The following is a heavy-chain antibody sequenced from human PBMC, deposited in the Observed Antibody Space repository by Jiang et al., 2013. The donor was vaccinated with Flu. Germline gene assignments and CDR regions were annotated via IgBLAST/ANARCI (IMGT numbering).Heavy chain of an antibody. J-gene: IGHJ5*02. CDR3: ARVLPRAFRAVRGDKGWFDP. Sequence: LLKPSETLSLTCAVYGGSFSGYYWSWIRQPPGKGLEWIGEINHSGSTNYNPSLKSRVTISVDTSKNQFSLKLSSVTAADTAVYYCARVLPRAFRAVRGDKGWFDPWGQGTLVTVSS. CDR2: INHSGST. V-gene: IGHV4-34*01. D-gene: IGHD3-10*02. CDR1: GGSFSGYY.